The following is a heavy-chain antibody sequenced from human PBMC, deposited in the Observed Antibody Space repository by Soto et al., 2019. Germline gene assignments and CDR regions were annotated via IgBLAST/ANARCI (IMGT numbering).Heavy chain of an antibody. Sequence: QVQLVQSGAEVKKPGSSVKVSCKASGGTFSSYAISWVRQAPGQGLEWMGGIIPIFGTANYAQKFQGRVTITADESTSTAYMELSSLRSEDTAVYYCARGGIVVVPAAESYWYFDLWGRAPLVTVSS. CDR1: GGTFSSYA. V-gene: IGHV1-69*01. D-gene: IGHD2-2*01. CDR3: ARGGIVVVPAAESYWYFDL. CDR2: IIPIFGTA. J-gene: IGHJ2*01.